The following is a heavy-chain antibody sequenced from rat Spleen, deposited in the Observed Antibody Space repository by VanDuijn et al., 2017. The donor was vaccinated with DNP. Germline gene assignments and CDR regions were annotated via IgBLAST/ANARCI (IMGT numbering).Heavy chain of an antibody. V-gene: IGHV2-19*01. CDR1: GFSLTDYS. CDR2: ISSGGST. D-gene: IGHD1-7*01. J-gene: IGHJ3*01. CDR3: TRFHTTGMTWFAY. Sequence: QVQLKESGPGMVQPSQTLSLTCTVPGFSLTDYSVHWVRQPPGKVLEWIAAISSGGSTYYNSALKSRLSSSRDTSKSQVFLKMNSLQTEDTAIYFCTRFHTTGMTWFAYWGQGTLVTVSS.